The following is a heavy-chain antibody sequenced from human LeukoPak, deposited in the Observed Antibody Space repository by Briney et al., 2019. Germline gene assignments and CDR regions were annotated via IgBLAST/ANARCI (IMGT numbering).Heavy chain of an antibody. CDR2: IIPIFGTA. J-gene: IGHJ5*02. CDR3: ARDYAGYYDSSGYYYH. V-gene: IGHV1-69*01. CDR1: GGTFSSYA. D-gene: IGHD3-22*01. Sequence: SVTVSCKASGGTFSSYAISWVRQAPGQGLEWMGGIIPIFGTANYAQKFQGRVTITADESTSTAYMELSSLRSEDTAVYYCARDYAGYYDSSGYYYHWGQGTLVTASS.